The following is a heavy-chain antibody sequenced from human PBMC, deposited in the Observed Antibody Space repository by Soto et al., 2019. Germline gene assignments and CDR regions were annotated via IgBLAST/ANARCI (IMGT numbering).Heavy chain of an antibody. J-gene: IGHJ4*02. Sequence: SSETLSLTCTVSGGSISSYYWSWIRQPPGKGLEWIGYIYYSGSTNYNPSLKSRVTISADTSKNQFSLKLSSVTAADTAVYYCASQSITIFGVVIETYFDYWGQGTLVTVSS. CDR3: ASQSITIFGVVIETYFDY. CDR1: GGSISSYY. V-gene: IGHV4-59*01. CDR2: IYYSGST. D-gene: IGHD3-3*01.